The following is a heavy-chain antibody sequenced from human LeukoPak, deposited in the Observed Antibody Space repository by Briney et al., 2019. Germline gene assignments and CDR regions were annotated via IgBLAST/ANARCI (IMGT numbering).Heavy chain of an antibody. CDR3: TTCLNGAGQPVAIYYYGMDI. CDR2: FDPEEGET. CDR1: GYTLTEMS. Sequence: ASVKVSCKVSGYTLTEMSIHWVRQAPGGALEWMGGFDPEEGETVYAPKFQGRVTMTEDTSADTAYMELSSLSSEATAVYYCTTCLNGAGQPVAIYYYGMDIWGQGTTVTVSS. J-gene: IGHJ6*02. V-gene: IGHV1-24*01. D-gene: IGHD2-2*01.